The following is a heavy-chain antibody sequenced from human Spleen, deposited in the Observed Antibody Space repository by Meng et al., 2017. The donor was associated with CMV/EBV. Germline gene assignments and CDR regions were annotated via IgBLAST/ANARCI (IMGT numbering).Heavy chain of an antibody. CDR2: IKQDGSDR. V-gene: IGHV3-7*01. J-gene: IGHJ4*02. CDR1: GFTLSTYW. CDR3: VRDRGYFDF. Sequence: GESLKISCDASGFTLSTYWMTWVRQAPGKGLESVANIKQDGSDRYYLDSVKGRFTISRDNAKNSLYLQLNSLRVEDTAVYYCVRDRGYFDFWGQGTLVTVSS.